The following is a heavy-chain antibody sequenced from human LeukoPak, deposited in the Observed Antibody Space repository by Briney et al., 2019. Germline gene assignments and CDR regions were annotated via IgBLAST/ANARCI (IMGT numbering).Heavy chain of an antibody. D-gene: IGHD3-10*01. CDR3: AREEDGLLWFGESPGAFDI. V-gene: IGHV1-8*03. CDR1: GYTFTSYD. Sequence: ASVKVSCKASGYTFTSYDINWVRQATGQGLEWMGWMNPNSGNTGYAQKFQGRVTITRNTSISTAYMELSSLRSEDTAVYYCAREEDGLLWFGESPGAFDIWGQGTMVTVSS. J-gene: IGHJ3*02. CDR2: MNPNSGNT.